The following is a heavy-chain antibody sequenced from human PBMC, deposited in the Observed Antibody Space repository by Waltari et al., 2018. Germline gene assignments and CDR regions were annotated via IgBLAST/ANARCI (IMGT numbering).Heavy chain of an antibody. J-gene: IGHJ3*02. Sequence: QVQLVQSGAEVKKPGASVKVSCKVSGYTLTELSMHWVRQAPGKGLEWMGGFDPEDGETIYAQKFQGRVTMTEDTSTDTAYMELSSLRSEDTAVYYCATDLGGSYILEDALDIWGQGTMVTVSS. CDR3: ATDLGGSYILEDALDI. CDR2: FDPEDGET. D-gene: IGHD1-26*01. CDR1: GYTLTELS. V-gene: IGHV1-24*01.